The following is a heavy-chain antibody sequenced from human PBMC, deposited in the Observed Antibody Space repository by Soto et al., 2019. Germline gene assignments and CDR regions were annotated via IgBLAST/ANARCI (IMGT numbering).Heavy chain of an antibody. V-gene: IGHV1-18*01. D-gene: IGHD2-2*01. CDR1: GYTFTSYG. CDR3: ARDGCSSTSCYFEWFDP. J-gene: IGHJ5*02. Sequence: ASVKVSCKASGYTFTSYGISWVRQAPGQGLEWMGWISAYNGNTNYAQKLQGRVTMTTDTSTSTAYMELRSLGSDDTAVYYCARDGCSSTSCYFEWFDPWGQGTPVTVSS. CDR2: ISAYNGNT.